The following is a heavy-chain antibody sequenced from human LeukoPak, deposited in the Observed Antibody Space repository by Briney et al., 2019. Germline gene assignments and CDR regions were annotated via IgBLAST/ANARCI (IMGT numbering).Heavy chain of an antibody. V-gene: IGHV4-39*01. Sequence: PSETLSLTCTVSGGSISSSSYYWGWIRQPPGKGLEWIGSIYYSGSTYYNPSLKSRVTISVGTSKNQFSLKLSSVTAADTAVYYCAGAVVPAAIFDYWGQGTLVTVSS. D-gene: IGHD2-2*01. CDR2: IYYSGST. CDR1: GGSISSSSYY. CDR3: AGAVVPAAIFDY. J-gene: IGHJ4*02.